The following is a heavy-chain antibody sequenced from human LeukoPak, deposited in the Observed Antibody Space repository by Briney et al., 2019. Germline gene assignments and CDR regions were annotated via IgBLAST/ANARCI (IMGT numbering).Heavy chain of an antibody. CDR3: ASSKTVTTYYDAFDI. V-gene: IGHV3-53*01. D-gene: IGHD4-17*01. Sequence: GGSLRLSCAASGFTVSSNYMSWVHQAPGKGLEWVSVIYSGGSTYYADSVKGRFTISRDNSKNTLYLQMNSLRAEDTAVYYCASSKTVTTYYDAFDIWGQGTMVTVSS. CDR2: IYSGGST. J-gene: IGHJ3*02. CDR1: GFTVSSNY.